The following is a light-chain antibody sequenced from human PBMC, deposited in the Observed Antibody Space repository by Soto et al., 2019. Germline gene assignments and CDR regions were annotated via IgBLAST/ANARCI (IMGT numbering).Light chain of an antibody. CDR3: ISYTTARTYV. CDR2: GVT. CDR1: SRDVGGYNY. Sequence: QSALTQPASVSGYPGQSVTISCTGTSRDVGGYNYVSWYQQHPGEAPKLILYGVTHRPSGISHRFSGSKSGNTASLTVSGLQAEDEADYYCISYTTARTYVFGTGTKLNVL. V-gene: IGLV2-14*01. J-gene: IGLJ1*01.